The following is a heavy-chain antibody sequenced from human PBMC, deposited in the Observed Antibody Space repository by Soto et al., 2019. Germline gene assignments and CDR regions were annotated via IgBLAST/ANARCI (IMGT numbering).Heavy chain of an antibody. J-gene: IGHJ4*02. CDR2: ISYDGTVK. CDR3: AKRIAAAGIIDY. CDR1: GFTFSSYG. V-gene: IGHV3-30*18. D-gene: IGHD6-13*01. Sequence: QVQLVESGGGVVQPGKSLRLSCAASGFTFSSYGMHWVRQAPGKGLEWVAVISYDGTVKYYADSVKGRFIVSRDSSKNTLYLQMNSLRVEDTAMYYCAKRIAAAGIIDYWGQGTLVTVSS.